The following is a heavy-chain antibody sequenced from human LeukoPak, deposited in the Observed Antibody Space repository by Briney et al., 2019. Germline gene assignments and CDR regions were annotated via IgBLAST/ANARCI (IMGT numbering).Heavy chain of an antibody. D-gene: IGHD1-7*01. Sequence: ASVKVSCKASGYTFTSYDINWVRQATGQGLEWMGWMNPNRGNTGYAQKFQGRVTMTRNTSISTAYMELSSLRSEDTAVYYCARSRGITGTTQVLDPWGQGTLVTVSS. V-gene: IGHV1-8*01. J-gene: IGHJ5*02. CDR2: MNPNRGNT. CDR1: GYTFTSYD. CDR3: ARSRGITGTTQVLDP.